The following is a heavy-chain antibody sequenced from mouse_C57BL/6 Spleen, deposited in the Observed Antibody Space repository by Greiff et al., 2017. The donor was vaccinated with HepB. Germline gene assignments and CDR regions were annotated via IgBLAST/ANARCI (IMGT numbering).Heavy chain of an antibody. Sequence: VQLQQSGPELVKPGASVKISCKASGYAFSSSWMNWVKQRPGKGLEWIGRIYPGDGDTNYNGKFKGKATLTADKSSSTAYMQLSSLTSEDSAVYFCARWDYDYYAMDCWGQGTSVTVSS. D-gene: IGHD2-4*01. CDR3: ARWDYDYYAMDC. CDR2: IYPGDGDT. CDR1: GYAFSSSW. V-gene: IGHV1-82*01. J-gene: IGHJ4*01.